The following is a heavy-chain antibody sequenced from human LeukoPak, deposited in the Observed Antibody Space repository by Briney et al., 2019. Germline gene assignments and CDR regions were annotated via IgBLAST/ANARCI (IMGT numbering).Heavy chain of an antibody. CDR1: GYTFTSYT. D-gene: IGHD6-13*01. J-gene: IGHJ4*02. CDR3: ARFPGIAAAGGH. Sequence: ASVKVSCKASGYTFTSYTMHWVRQAPGQRLEWMGWINAGNGNTKYSQKFQGRVTITRDTSASIAYMELSSLRSEDTAVYYCARFPGIAAAGGHWGQGTLVTVSS. CDR2: INAGNGNT. V-gene: IGHV1-3*01.